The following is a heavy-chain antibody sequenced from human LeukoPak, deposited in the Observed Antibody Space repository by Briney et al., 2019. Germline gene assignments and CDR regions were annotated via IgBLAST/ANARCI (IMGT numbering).Heavy chain of an antibody. Sequence: SETLSLTCTVSGGSISSGGYYWSWIRQHPGKGLEWIGYIYYSGSTYYNSSLKSRVTISVDTSKNQFSLKLSSVTAADTAVYYCAREPGTYYFDYWGQGTLVTVSS. V-gene: IGHV4-31*03. CDR1: GGSISSGGYY. D-gene: IGHD1-26*01. CDR3: AREPGTYYFDY. CDR2: IYYSGST. J-gene: IGHJ4*02.